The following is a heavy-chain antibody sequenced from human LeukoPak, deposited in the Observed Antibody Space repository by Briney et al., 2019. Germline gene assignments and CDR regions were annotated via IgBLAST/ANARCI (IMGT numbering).Heavy chain of an antibody. CDR2: MNPNSGNT. D-gene: IGHD6-19*01. CDR1: GYTFTSYD. Sequence: ASVKVSCKASGYTFTSYDINWVRQATGQGLEWMGWMNPNSGNTGYAQKFQGRVTMTRNTSISTAYMELSSLRSEDTAVYYCASAPFIAVADSYYYYGMDVWGQGTTVTVSS. CDR3: ASAPFIAVADSYYYYGMDV. J-gene: IGHJ6*02. V-gene: IGHV1-8*01.